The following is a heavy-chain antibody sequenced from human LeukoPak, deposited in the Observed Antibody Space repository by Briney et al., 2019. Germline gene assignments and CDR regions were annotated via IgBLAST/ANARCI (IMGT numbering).Heavy chain of an antibody. J-gene: IGHJ4*02. V-gene: IGHV3-9*01. CDR1: GFTFDDYA. D-gene: IGHD6-19*01. CDR3: AKAVSSGTGTYYFDY. Sequence: GGSLRLSCAASGFTFDDYAMHWVRQAPGKGLEWVSGIGWNSATIDYADSVKGRFSISRDNSKNYLYLQMNSLRAEDTAFYYCAKAVSSGTGTYYFDYWGQGTLVTVSS. CDR2: IGWNSATI.